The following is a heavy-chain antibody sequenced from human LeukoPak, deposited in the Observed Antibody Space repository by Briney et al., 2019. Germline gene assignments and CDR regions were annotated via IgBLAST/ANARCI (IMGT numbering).Heavy chain of an antibody. J-gene: IGHJ4*02. CDR2: ISTSSSTT. CDR1: GFTFSSYR. D-gene: IGHD2/OR15-2a*01. CDR3: ARSMEEIDY. Sequence: GGSLRLSCAASGFTFSSYRMNWVRQAPGKGLEWVSYISTSSSTTYYADSVKGRFTISRDNAKNSLYLQMNSLRAEDTAVYYCARSMEEIDYWGQGTLVTVSS. V-gene: IGHV3-48*01.